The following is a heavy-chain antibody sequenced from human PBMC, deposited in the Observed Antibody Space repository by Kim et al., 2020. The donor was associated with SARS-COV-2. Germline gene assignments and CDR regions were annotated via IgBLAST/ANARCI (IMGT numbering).Heavy chain of an antibody. CDR3: AADLKLWSFDY. Sequence: SVKVSCKASGFTFTSSAVQWVRQARGQRLEWIGWIVVGSGNTNYAQKFQERVTITRDMSTSTTYMELSSLRSEDTAVYYCAADLKLWSFDYWGQGTLVTVSS. V-gene: IGHV1-58*01. J-gene: IGHJ4*02. CDR2: IVVGSGNT. D-gene: IGHD3-10*01. CDR1: GFTFTSSA.